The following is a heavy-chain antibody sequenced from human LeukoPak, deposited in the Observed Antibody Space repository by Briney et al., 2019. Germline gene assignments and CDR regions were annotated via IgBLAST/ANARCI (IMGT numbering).Heavy chain of an antibody. CDR3: ARESSSGWYAGGFDY. CDR2: IIPIFGTA. V-gene: IGHV1-69*13. Sequence: ASVKVSCKASGYTFTSYAMHWVRQAPGQGLEWMGGIIPIFGTANYAQKFQGRVTITADESTSTAYMELSSLRSEDTAVYYCARESSSGWYAGGFDYWGQGTLVTVSS. D-gene: IGHD6-19*01. J-gene: IGHJ4*02. CDR1: GYTFTSYA.